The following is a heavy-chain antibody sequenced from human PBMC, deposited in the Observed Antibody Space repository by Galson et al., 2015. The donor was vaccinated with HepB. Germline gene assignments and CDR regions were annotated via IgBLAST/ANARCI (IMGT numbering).Heavy chain of an antibody. D-gene: IGHD4-11*01. J-gene: IGHJ4*02. V-gene: IGHV3-30-3*01. CDR1: GFTFSSYA. Sequence: SLRLSCAASGFTFSSYAMHWVRQAPGKGLEWVAVISYDGSNKYYADSVKGRFTISRDNSKNTLYLQMNSLRAEDTAVYYCARETKVTRNFDYWGQGTLVTVSS. CDR2: ISYDGSNK. CDR3: ARETKVTRNFDY.